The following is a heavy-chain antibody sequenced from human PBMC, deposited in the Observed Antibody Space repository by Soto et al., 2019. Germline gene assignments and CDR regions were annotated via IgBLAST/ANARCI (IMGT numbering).Heavy chain of an antibody. CDR3: VRHEPDSSRWSSTPFDY. D-gene: IGHD6-13*01. Sequence: GASLTICCQGSGHDFASYWLSWVCKLPGKDMEWMGRIDPSDSYTNYSPSFQGHVTISADKSISTAYLQWSSLKASDTAMYYCVRHEPDSSRWSSTPFDYWRQGSLDTVSS. CDR2: IDPSDSYT. CDR1: GHDFASYW. V-gene: IGHV5-10-1*01. J-gene: IGHJ4*02.